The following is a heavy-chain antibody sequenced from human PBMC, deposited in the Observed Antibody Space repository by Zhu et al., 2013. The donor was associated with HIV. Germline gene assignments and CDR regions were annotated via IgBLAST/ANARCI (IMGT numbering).Heavy chain of an antibody. V-gene: IGHV1-2*02. Sequence: VKVSCKASGYTFTDYYMHWVRQAPGKGIEWMGYINPKNGDTKLAQTFRDRISVTRDTSINTVYMELRSLTSDDTAVYYCARDPSTRYYTDIWGKGTTVIVSS. D-gene: IGHD3-9*01. J-gene: IGHJ6*03. CDR1: GYTFTDYY. CDR3: ARDPSTRYYTDI. CDR2: INPKNGDT.